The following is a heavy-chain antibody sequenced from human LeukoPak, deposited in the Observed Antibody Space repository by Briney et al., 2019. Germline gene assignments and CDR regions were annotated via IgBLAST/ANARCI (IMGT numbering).Heavy chain of an antibody. D-gene: IGHD3-3*02. J-gene: IGHJ3*02. V-gene: IGHV3-30*02. CDR3: AKDISAYWNDAFDI. CDR2: IRFDGNNK. CDR1: GFTFSSYG. Sequence: GGSLRLSCAASGFTFSSYGIHWVRQAPGKGLEWVAFIRFDGNNKYYADSVKGRFTISRDNSKNTLYLQMNSLRAEDTAVYYCAKDISAYWNDAFDIWGQGTMVTVSS.